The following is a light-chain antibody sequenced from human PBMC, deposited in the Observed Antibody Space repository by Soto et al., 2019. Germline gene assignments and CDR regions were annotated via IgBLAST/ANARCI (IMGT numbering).Light chain of an antibody. CDR1: KSVSDN. V-gene: IGKV3-15*01. CDR3: QKYGSSGVN. CDR2: GAS. J-gene: IGKJ5*01. Sequence: EMVMTHSPATLSVSPVEIATLSFSASKSVSDNLALYQQKPGQAPRLLIYGASTRATGIPARFSGSGSGTEFTLTISSLQSEDFAVYYCQKYGSSGVNFGQGTRLEIK.